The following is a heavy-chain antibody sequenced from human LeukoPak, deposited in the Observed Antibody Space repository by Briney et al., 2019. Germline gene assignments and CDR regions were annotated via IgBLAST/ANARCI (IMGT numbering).Heavy chain of an antibody. CDR3: ARHEVGGWFDP. CDR1: GGSISGYY. J-gene: IGHJ5*02. Sequence: SETLSLTCTVSGGSISGYYWSWIRQPPGKGLEWIGYIYYSGSTNYNPSLKSRVTISVDTSKNQFSLKLSSVTAADTAVYYCARHEVGGWFDPWGHGTLVTVSS. CDR2: IYYSGST. V-gene: IGHV4-59*08. D-gene: IGHD3-16*01.